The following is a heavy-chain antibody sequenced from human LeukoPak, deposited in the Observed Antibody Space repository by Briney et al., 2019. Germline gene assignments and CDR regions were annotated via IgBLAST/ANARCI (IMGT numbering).Heavy chain of an antibody. CDR1: GGSFSGYY. Sequence: PSETLSLTCAVYGGSFSGYYWNWIRQPPGKGLEWIGEINHSGSTNHNPSLKSRVTISVDTSKNQFSLKLSSVTAADTAVYYCARWAVGATFDYWGQGTLVTVSS. D-gene: IGHD1-26*01. CDR3: ARWAVGATFDY. J-gene: IGHJ4*02. CDR2: INHSGST. V-gene: IGHV4-34*01.